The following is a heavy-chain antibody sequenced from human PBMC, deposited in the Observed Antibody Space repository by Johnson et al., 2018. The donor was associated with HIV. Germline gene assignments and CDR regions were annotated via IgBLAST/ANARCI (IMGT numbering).Heavy chain of an antibody. D-gene: IGHD3-9*01. CDR1: GFNFNDNY. Sequence: VQLVESGGGLVKPGGSLRLSCAASGFNFNDNYMAWIRQAPGKGLEWVSVIYSGGSTYYADSVKGRFTISRDNSKNTLYLQMNSLRAEDTAVYYCASYDILTGYYAFDIWGQGTMVTVSS. J-gene: IGHJ3*02. CDR2: IYSGGST. CDR3: ASYDILTGYYAFDI. V-gene: IGHV3-66*02.